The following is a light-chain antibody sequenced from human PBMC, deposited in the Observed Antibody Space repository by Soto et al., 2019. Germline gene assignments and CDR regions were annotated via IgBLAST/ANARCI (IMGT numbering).Light chain of an antibody. CDR3: SSYTSSSTLV. J-gene: IGLJ1*01. Sequence: QSALTQPASVSGSPGQSITISCTGTSSDVGGYNYVSWYQHHPGKATKLMIYDVTTRPSGVSNRFSGSKSGSMASLTISGLPAEDEADYYCSSYTSSSTLVFGPGTKVTVL. CDR2: DVT. V-gene: IGLV2-14*03. CDR1: SSDVGGYNY.